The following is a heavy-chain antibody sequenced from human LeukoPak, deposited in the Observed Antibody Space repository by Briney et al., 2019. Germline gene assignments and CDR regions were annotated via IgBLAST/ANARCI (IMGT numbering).Heavy chain of an antibody. J-gene: IGHJ3*02. CDR3: ARLSRYYNDSSGYHGVCDI. CDR1: GGLISSLSYY. CDR2: IYYSGST. Sequence: SETLSLPCTVSGGLISSLSYYWGWIRQPPGKGLEWIGSIYYSGSTYYNPSLKSRVTISVDTPKHQLSVTLTSMPPGDTVVFPCARLSRYYNDSSGYHGVCDIGGQGTIVSVFS. D-gene: IGHD3-22*01. V-gene: IGHV4-39*07.